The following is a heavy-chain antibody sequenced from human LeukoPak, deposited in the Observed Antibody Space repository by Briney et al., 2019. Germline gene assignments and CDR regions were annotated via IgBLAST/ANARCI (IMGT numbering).Heavy chain of an antibody. CDR1: GGSFSNYY. V-gene: IGHV4-34*01. CDR3: ARRWNYGRNYYIDV. D-gene: IGHD1-7*01. J-gene: IGHJ6*03. Sequence: SETLSLTCAVYGGSFSNYYWSWIRQTPGKGMEWIGEINDSGRINYNPSLMSRVTVSVDTSKNQFSLRLTSVTATDTAVYYCARRWNYGRNYYIDVWGKGARSASP. CDR2: INDSGRI.